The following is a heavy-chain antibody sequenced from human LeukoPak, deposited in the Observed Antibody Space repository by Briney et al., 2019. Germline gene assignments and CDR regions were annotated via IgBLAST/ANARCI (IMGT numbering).Heavy chain of an antibody. V-gene: IGHV1-8*03. J-gene: IGHJ6*03. CDR1: GYTFTSYD. D-gene: IGHD2-2*01. Sequence: ASVKVSCKASGYTFTSYDINWVRQATGQGLEWMGCMNPNSGNTGYAQKFQGRVTITRNTSISTAYMELSSLRSEDTAVYYCARGQKGYCSSTSCYRPGYYYYMDVWGKGTTVTVSS. CDR3: ARGQKGYCSSTSCYRPGYYYYMDV. CDR2: MNPNSGNT.